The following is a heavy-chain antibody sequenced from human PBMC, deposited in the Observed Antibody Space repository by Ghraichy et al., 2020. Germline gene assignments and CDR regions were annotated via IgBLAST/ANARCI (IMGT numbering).Heavy chain of an antibody. J-gene: IGHJ4*02. CDR2: TYYSVSS. CDR1: GDSISSISHY. V-gene: IGHV4-39*01. CDR3: AKHDDQNLPWAF. D-gene: IGHD1-26*01. Sequence: SETLSLICTVSGDSISSISHYWGWIRQPPGKGLEWIGNTYYSVSSYYNPSLKSRVTISVDTSKNQISLKLRSVTAADTAIYYCAKHDDQNLPWAFWGQGTLVTVSS.